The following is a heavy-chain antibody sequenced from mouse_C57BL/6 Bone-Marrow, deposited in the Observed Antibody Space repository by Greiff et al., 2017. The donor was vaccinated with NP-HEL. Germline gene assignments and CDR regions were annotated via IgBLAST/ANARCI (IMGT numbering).Heavy chain of an antibody. V-gene: IGHV1-55*01. CDR2: IYPGSGST. CDR3: AANYYGSSCPDY. J-gene: IGHJ2*01. CDR1: GYTFTSYW. Sequence: QVQLQQSGAELVKPGASVKMSCKASGYTFTSYWITWVKQRPGQGLEWIGDIYPGSGSTNYNEKFKSKATLTVDTSSSTAYMQLSSLTSEDSAVYYCAANYYGSSCPDYWGQGTTLTVSS. D-gene: IGHD1-1*01.